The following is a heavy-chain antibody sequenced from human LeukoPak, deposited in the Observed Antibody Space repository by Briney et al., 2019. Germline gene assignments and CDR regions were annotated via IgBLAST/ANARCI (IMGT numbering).Heavy chain of an antibody. D-gene: IGHD4-11*01. CDR2: IYYSGST. J-gene: IGHJ6*02. CDR3: ARHGTTVTTYYYYGMDV. V-gene: IGHV4-59*08. CDR1: GGSISSYY. Sequence: PSETLSLTCTVSGGSISSYYWSWIRQPPGKGLEWIGYIYYSGSTNYNPSLKSRVTISVDTSKNQFSLKLSSVTAADTAVYYCARHGTTVTTYYYYGMDVWGQGTTVTVSS.